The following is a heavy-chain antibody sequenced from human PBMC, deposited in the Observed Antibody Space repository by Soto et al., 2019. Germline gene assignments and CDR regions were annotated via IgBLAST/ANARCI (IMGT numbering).Heavy chain of an antibody. Sequence: SETLSLTCTVSGGSISSYYWSWIRQPPGKGLEWIGYIYYSGSTNYNPSLKSRDTISVDTSKNQFSLKMSYVTDADTAVYYCARDRGRRFLEWLPTSLRAGTDYYYMDVWGKGTTVT. CDR3: ARDRGRRFLEWLPTSLRAGTDYYYMDV. CDR1: GGSISSYY. J-gene: IGHJ6*03. CDR2: IYYSGST. V-gene: IGHV4-59*01. D-gene: IGHD3-3*01.